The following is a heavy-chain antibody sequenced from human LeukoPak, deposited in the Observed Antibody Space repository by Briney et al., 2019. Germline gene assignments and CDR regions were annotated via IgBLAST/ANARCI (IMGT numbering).Heavy chain of an antibody. CDR2: ISSSSSYI. CDR1: GFTFSSYS. D-gene: IGHD6-6*01. CDR3: ARGLIAAQYYFDY. Sequence: PGGSLRLSCAASGFTFSSYSMNWVRQAPGKGLEWVSSISSSSSYIYYADSVKGRFTISRDNAKNSLYLQMNSLRAEDTAVYYCARGLIAAQYYFDYWGQGTLVTVSS. V-gene: IGHV3-21*01. J-gene: IGHJ4*02.